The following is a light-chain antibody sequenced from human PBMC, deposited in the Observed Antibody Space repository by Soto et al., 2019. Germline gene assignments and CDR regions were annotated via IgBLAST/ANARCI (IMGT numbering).Light chain of an antibody. CDR3: QAWDTSTRV. V-gene: IGLV3-1*01. J-gene: IGLJ3*02. Sequence: SYELTQPPSVSVSPGQTASITCSGDKLGNKYACWYQQKPGQAPMLVIYKDRKRPSGIPERFSGSNSGNTATLTISGTQAMDEADYYCQAWDTSTRVFGGGTKLTVL. CDR2: KDR. CDR1: KLGNKY.